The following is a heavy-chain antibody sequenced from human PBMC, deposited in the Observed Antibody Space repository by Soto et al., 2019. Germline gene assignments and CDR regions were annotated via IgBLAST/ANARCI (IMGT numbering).Heavy chain of an antibody. J-gene: IGHJ5*02. V-gene: IGHV4-4*07. CDR1: GGSISSYY. Sequence: PSETLSLTCTVSGGSISSYYWSWIRQPAGKGLEWIGRIYTSGSTNYNPSLKSRVTMSVDTSKNQFSLKLSSVTAADTAVYYCARDQNIAVDGNLLIGWFDPWGQGTLVTVSS. D-gene: IGHD6-19*01. CDR3: ARDQNIAVDGNLLIGWFDP. CDR2: IYTSGST.